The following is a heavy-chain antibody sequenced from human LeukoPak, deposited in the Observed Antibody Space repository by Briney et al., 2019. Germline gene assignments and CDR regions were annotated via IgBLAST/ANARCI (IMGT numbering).Heavy chain of an antibody. CDR1: GFTFSSYV. Sequence: GGSLRLSCGASGFTFSSYVMHWVRQAPGKGLEWVAVISYDGSNKYYADSVKGRFTISRDNSKNTLYLQMNSLRAEDTAVYYCAKDLERHIVVVTASAVDYWGQGTLVTVSS. D-gene: IGHD2-21*02. CDR2: ISYDGSNK. J-gene: IGHJ4*02. V-gene: IGHV3-30*18. CDR3: AKDLERHIVVVTASAVDY.